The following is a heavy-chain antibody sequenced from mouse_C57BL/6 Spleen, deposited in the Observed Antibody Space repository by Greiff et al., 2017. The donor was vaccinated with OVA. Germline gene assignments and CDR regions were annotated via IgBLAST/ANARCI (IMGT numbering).Heavy chain of an antibody. CDR2: IYPGSGNT. J-gene: IGHJ2*01. Sequence: QVQLQQSGAELVRPGASVKLSCKASGYTFTDYYINWVKQRPGQGLEWIARIYPGSGNTYYNEKFKGKATLTAEKSSSTAYMQLSSLTSEDSAVYFCARSEVYYGSSYYFDYWGQGTTLTVSS. CDR3: ARSEVYYGSSYYFDY. D-gene: IGHD1-1*01. V-gene: IGHV1-76*01. CDR1: GYTFTDYY.